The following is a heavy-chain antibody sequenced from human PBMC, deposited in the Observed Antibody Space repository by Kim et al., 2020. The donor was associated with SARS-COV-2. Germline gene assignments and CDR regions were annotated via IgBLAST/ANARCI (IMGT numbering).Heavy chain of an antibody. CDR3: AKDWEVFQGYFDY. J-gene: IGHJ4*02. V-gene: IGHV3-23*01. Sequence: YADSLKGRFTISRDNSKNTLYLQMNSLRAEDTAVYYCAKDWEVFQGYFDYWGQGTLVTVSS. D-gene: IGHD2-21*01.